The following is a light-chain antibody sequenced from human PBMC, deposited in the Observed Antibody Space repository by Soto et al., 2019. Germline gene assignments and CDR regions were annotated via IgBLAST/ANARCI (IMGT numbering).Light chain of an antibody. V-gene: IGKV3-11*01. CDR2: DAS. CDR1: QSVGSR. Sequence: EIVLTQSPATLSLSPGERATLSCRASQSVGSRVAWYQQKPGQAPRLLIYDASNRATGIPARFSGSGSGTDFTLTISSLVPEDFAVYYCQQRYNWPVTFGPGTKVDMK. CDR3: QQRYNWPVT. J-gene: IGKJ3*01.